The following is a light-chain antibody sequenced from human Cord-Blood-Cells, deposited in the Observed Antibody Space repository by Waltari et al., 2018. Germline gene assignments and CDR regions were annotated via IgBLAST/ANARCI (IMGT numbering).Light chain of an antibody. CDR2: DVS. Sequence: QSALTQPRSVSGSPGQSVTISCTGTSSDVGGYNYVSWYQQHPGKAPKLMIYDVSKRPSGVPHRFSGSKSGNTASLTISGLQAEDDADYYCCSYAGSYTWVFGGGTKLTVL. V-gene: IGLV2-11*01. J-gene: IGLJ3*02. CDR3: CSYAGSYTWV. CDR1: SSDVGGYNY.